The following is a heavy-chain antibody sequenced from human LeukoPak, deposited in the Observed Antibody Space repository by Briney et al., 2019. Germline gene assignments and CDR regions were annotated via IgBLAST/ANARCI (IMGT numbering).Heavy chain of an antibody. Sequence: SETLSLTCTVSGYSISSGYYWGWIRQPPGQGLEWIGSIYHSGSTNYNPSLKSRVTISVDTSMNQFSLKLSSVTAADTAVYYCARVYGGYNYYYFDYWGQGTLVTVSS. CDR2: IYHSGST. J-gene: IGHJ4*02. CDR3: ARVYGGYNYYYFDY. CDR1: GYSISSGYY. D-gene: IGHD5-12*01. V-gene: IGHV4-38-2*02.